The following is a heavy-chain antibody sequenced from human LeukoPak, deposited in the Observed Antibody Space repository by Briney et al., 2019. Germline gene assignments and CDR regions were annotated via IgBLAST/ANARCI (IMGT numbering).Heavy chain of an antibody. J-gene: IGHJ4*02. CDR2: INHSGST. CDR3: SRRNDFWNEDY. CDR1: GGSFSGYY. V-gene: IGHV4-34*01. Sequence: KTSETLSLTCAVYGGSFSGYYWSWIRQPPGKGLEWIGEINHSGSTNYNPSLKSRVTISVDTSKNQFSLKLSSVTAADTAVYYCSRRNDFWNEDYWGQGTLVTVSS. D-gene: IGHD3-3*01.